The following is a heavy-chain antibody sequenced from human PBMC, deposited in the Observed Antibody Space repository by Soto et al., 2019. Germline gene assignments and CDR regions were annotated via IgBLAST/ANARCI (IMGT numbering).Heavy chain of an antibody. D-gene: IGHD3-10*01. V-gene: IGHV4-30-2*01. CDR3: ARVRREYEASGHVDY. J-gene: IGHJ4*02. CDR2: IYYGGST. CDR1: GGSISSGDYS. Sequence: QLQLQESGSGLVKPSQTLSLTCAVSGGSISSGDYSWNWIRQPPGKGLEWIGYIYYGGSTYYNPSLQSRLTKSVDRSRNQLQLKLNSVTAAVTAVYYSARVRREYEASGHVDYWGQGTQVTVYS.